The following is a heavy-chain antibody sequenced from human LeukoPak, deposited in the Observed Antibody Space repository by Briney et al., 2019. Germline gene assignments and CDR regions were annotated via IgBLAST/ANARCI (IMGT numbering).Heavy chain of an antibody. CDR1: GFTFSSYA. D-gene: IGHD3-10*01. Sequence: PGGSLRLSCAASGFTFSSYAMSWVRQAPGKGLEWVSAISGSGGSTYYADSVKGRFTISRDNSKNTLYLQMNSLRAEDTAVYYCAKVIRGDYYYYGMDVWGQGTTVTVSS. CDR2: ISGSGGST. J-gene: IGHJ6*02. V-gene: IGHV3-23*01. CDR3: AKVIRGDYYYYGMDV.